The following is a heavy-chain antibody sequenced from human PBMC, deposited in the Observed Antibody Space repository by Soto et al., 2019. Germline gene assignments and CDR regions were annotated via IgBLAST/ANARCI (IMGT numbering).Heavy chain of an antibody. V-gene: IGHV4-30-4*01. CDR2: IYASGSA. J-gene: IGHJ3*01. CDR1: GASIRGVDYF. D-gene: IGHD1-26*01. Sequence: QVQLQEAGPGLVKPSQTLSLTCTVSGASIRGVDYFWTWIRQRPGKGLEWLGNIYASGSAYTNPSHKYRVGVTVDTSQNQYSLSMTSVTTAESDVYYCAREGKDISTHGKWNAFDLWGQGTEVAVYS. CDR3: AREGKDISTHGKWNAFDL.